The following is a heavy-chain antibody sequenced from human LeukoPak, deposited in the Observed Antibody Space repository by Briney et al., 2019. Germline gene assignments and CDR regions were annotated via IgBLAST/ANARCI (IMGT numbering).Heavy chain of an antibody. CDR1: GYTFTGYY. J-gene: IGHJ5*02. D-gene: IGHD2-2*01. CDR2: INPNSGGT. Sequence: SSVKVSCKASGYTFTGYYMHWVRQAPGQGLEWMGWINPNSGGTNYAQKFQGRVTMTRDTSISTAYMELSRLRSDDTAVYYCARSGPNIVVVPAAKHRGSRFDPWGQGTLVTVSS. CDR3: ARSGPNIVVVPAAKHRGSRFDP. V-gene: IGHV1-2*02.